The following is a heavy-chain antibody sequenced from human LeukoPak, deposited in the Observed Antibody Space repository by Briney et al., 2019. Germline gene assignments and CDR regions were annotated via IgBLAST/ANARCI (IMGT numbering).Heavy chain of an antibody. CDR3: AKMTGYSYGFFDY. CDR1: GFTFSSNY. D-gene: IGHD5-18*01. V-gene: IGHV3-53*01. Sequence: GGSLRLSCAASGFTFSSNYMNWVRQAPGKGLEWVSVIYGGGNIYYADSVKGRFTISRDNSKNTLYLQMNSLRAEDTAVYYCAKMTGYSYGFFDYWGQGTLVTVSS. CDR2: IYGGGNI. J-gene: IGHJ4*02.